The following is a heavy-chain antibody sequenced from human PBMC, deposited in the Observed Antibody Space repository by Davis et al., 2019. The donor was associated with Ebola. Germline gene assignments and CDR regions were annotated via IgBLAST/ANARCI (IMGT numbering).Heavy chain of an antibody. Sequence: GGSLRLSCAASGFTFSSYGMHWVRQAPGKGLEWVAVIWYDGSNKYYADSVKGRFTISRDNAKNSLYLQMNSLRDEDTAVYYCARAKNYDFWSGYGYWGQGTLVTVSS. CDR3: ARAKNYDFWSGYGY. CDR1: GFTFSSYG. D-gene: IGHD3-3*01. V-gene: IGHV3-33*01. CDR2: IWYDGSNK. J-gene: IGHJ4*02.